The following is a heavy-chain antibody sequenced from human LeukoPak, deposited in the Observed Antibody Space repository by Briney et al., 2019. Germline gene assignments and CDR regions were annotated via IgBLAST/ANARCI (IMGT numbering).Heavy chain of an antibody. V-gene: IGHV4-39*01. D-gene: IGHD3-3*01. CDR1: GGSISSSSYY. CDR3: ARPLGVTIFGVVTYKDAFDI. J-gene: IGHJ3*02. Sequence: SETLSLTCTVSGGSISSSSYYWGWIRQPPGKGLEWIGSIYYSGSTYYNPSLESRVTISVDTSKNQFSLKLSSVTAADTAVYYCARPLGVTIFGVVTYKDAFDIWGQGTMVTVSS. CDR2: IYYSGST.